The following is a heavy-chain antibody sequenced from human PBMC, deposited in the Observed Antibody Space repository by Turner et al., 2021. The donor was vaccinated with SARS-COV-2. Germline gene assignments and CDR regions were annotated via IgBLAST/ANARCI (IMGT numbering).Heavy chain of an antibody. D-gene: IGHD4-4*01. CDR2: FDPEDGET. V-gene: IGHV1-24*01. CDR1: GYTLIELS. J-gene: IGHJ5*02. CDR3: ATAPGMTTTGGFDP. Sequence: QVQLVQSGAEVKKPGASVTVSCRVSGYTLIELSMHWVRQAPGKGLEWMGGFDPEDGETIYAQKFQGRVTMTEDTSTDTAYMELSSLRSDDTAVYYCATAPGMTTTGGFDPWGQGTLVTVSS.